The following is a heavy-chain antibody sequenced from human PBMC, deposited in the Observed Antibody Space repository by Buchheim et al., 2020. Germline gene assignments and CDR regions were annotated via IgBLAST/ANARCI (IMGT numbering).Heavy chain of an antibody. CDR1: GFSLSTSGVG. J-gene: IGHJ4*02. V-gene: IGHV2-5*01. CDR3: AHREYSYGYEGFDY. Sequence: QITLKESGPTLVKPTQTLTLTCTFSGFSLSTSGVGVGWIRQPPGKALEWLALLYWNDDKRYSPSLKSRLTITKDTSKNQVGITMTNMDPVDTATYYCAHREYSYGYEGFDYGGQGTL. CDR2: LYWNDDK. D-gene: IGHD5-18*01.